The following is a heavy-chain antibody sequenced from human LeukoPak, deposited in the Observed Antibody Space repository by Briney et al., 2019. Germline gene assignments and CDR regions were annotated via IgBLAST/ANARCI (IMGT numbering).Heavy chain of an antibody. D-gene: IGHD6-19*01. CDR2: LVYDERI. CDR3: ARDLSAAFDF. Sequence: GGSLRLSCAASGFPFSSYGMHWVRQAPGKGLEWVARLVYDERIDYANSVKGRFSISRDNSKNTLFLDMSDLRVEDTAVYNCARDLSAAFDFWGQGVLVTVSS. CDR1: GFPFSSYG. J-gene: IGHJ4*02. V-gene: IGHV3-33*01.